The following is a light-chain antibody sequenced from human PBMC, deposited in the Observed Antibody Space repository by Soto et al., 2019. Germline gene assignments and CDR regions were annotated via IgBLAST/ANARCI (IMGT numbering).Light chain of an antibody. CDR2: KTS. CDR1: QTISSW. CDR3: QHYNSYSEA. V-gene: IGKV1-5*03. Sequence: DIQMTQSPSTLSGSVGDRVTITCRASQTISSWLAWYQPKPGKAPKLLIYKTSTLKSGVPSRFSGSGSGTEITLTISSLEPEDFATYYCQHYNSYSEAFGQGTKVDIK. J-gene: IGKJ1*01.